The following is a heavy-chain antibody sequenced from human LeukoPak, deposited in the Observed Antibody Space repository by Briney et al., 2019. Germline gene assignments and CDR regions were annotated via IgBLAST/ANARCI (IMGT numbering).Heavy chain of an antibody. Sequence: PGGSLRLSCSASGFTFSNHFMHWVRQAPGKGLEYVSSISINGDNTYYADSVKGRFTISRDNSKNTLYLQMSSLRVEDTAMYYCIKDLSGTWSFDYWGQGALVTVSS. D-gene: IGHD1-26*01. CDR1: GFTFSNHF. V-gene: IGHV3-64D*06. J-gene: IGHJ4*02. CDR2: ISINGDNT. CDR3: IKDLSGTWSFDY.